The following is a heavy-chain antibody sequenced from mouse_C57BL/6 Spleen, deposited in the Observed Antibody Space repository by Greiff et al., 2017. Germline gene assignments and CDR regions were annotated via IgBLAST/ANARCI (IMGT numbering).Heavy chain of an antibody. CDR1: EYEFPSHD. D-gene: IGHD2-2*01. J-gene: IGHJ4*01. V-gene: IGHV5-2*01. Sequence: EVQGVESGGGLVQPGESLKLSCESNEYEFPSHDMSWVRKTPEKRLELVAAINSDGGSTYYPDTMERRFIISRDNTKKTLYLQMSSLRSEDTALYYCARQGVTTGYYYAMDYWGQGTSVTVSS. CDR3: ARQGVTTGYYYAMDY. CDR2: INSDGGST.